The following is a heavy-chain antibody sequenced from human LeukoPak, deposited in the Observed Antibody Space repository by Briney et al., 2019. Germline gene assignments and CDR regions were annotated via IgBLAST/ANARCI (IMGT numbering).Heavy chain of an antibody. J-gene: IGHJ4*02. CDR1: GFTFSRYG. D-gene: IGHD6-13*01. CDR2: TWPDGRYK. Sequence: GRSLRLSCAASGFTFSRYGMHWVRQAPGKGLEWVAMTWPDGRYKDYRDSVKGRFTISRDNSKSTVYLQMSSLRAEDTAVYYCAKIDAAAATFDYWGQGTLVTVSS. CDR3: AKIDAAAATFDY. V-gene: IGHV3-33*06.